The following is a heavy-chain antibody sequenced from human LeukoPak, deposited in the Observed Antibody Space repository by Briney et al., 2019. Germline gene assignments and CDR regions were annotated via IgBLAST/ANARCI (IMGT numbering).Heavy chain of an antibody. Sequence: ASVKVSCKASGYTFTSYGISRVRQATGQGLEWMGWMNPNSGNTGYAQKFQGKFTMTRDTPISTAYMELSSLRSEDTAVYYCARVSSWYLDYWGQGTLVAVSS. CDR3: ARVSSWYLDY. D-gene: IGHD6-13*01. V-gene: IGHV1-8*02. CDR1: GYTFTSYG. CDR2: MNPNSGNT. J-gene: IGHJ4*02.